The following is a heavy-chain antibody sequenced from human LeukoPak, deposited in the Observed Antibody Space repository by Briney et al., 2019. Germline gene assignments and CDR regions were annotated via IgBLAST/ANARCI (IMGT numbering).Heavy chain of an antibody. CDR2: ISGSGGST. CDR1: GFTFSSYA. Sequence: GGSLRLSCAAFGFTFSSYAMSWVRQAPGKGLEWVSAISGSGGSTYYADSVKGRFTISRDNSKNTLYLQMNSLRAEDTAVYYCAKRLGYCTNGVCQEFDYWGQGTLVTVSS. V-gene: IGHV3-23*01. CDR3: AKRLGYCTNGVCQEFDY. D-gene: IGHD2-8*01. J-gene: IGHJ4*02.